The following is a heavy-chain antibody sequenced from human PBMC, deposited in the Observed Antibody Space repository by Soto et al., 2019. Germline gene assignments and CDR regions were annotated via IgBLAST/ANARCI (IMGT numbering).Heavy chain of an antibody. D-gene: IGHD2-2*01. CDR3: AKGNQQYYFDY. V-gene: IGHV3-23*01. CDR2: IPTSGDNT. Sequence: GGSLRLSCAASGFTFNTYAMTWVRQAPGKGLEWVSTIPTSGDNTYYADSVKGRFTISRDNSKNTLYLQMNSLRAEDTAVYYCAKGNQQYYFDYWGQGTLVTSPQ. J-gene: IGHJ4*02. CDR1: GFTFNTYA.